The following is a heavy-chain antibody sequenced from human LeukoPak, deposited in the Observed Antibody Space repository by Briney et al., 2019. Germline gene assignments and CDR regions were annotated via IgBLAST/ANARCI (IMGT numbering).Heavy chain of an antibody. D-gene: IGHD2-2*01. CDR3: ARDCSSTSCFPNDAFDF. V-gene: IGHV4-59*12. J-gene: IGHJ3*01. Sequence: SETLSLTCTVSGGSTSRYYWSWIRQPPGERLEWIGSIFYSGSTSYNPSFKSRVTVSVDSSKNQFSLKLSSVTAADTAVYYCARDCSSTSCFPNDAFDFWGQGTLVTVSS. CDR2: IFYSGST. CDR1: GGSTSRYY.